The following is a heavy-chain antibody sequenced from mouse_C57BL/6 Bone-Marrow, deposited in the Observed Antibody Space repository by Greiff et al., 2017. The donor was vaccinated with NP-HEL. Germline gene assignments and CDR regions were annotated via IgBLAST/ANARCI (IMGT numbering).Heavy chain of an antibody. Sequence: DVMLVESGEGLVKPGGSLKLSCAASGFTFSSYAMSWVRQTPEKRLEWVAYISSGGDYIYYADTVKGRFTISRDNARNTLYLQMSSLKSEDTAMYYCTRDRDPAWFAYWGQGTLVTVSA. D-gene: IGHD3-1*01. V-gene: IGHV5-9-1*02. CDR3: TRDRDPAWFAY. CDR1: GFTFSSYA. CDR2: ISSGGDYI. J-gene: IGHJ3*01.